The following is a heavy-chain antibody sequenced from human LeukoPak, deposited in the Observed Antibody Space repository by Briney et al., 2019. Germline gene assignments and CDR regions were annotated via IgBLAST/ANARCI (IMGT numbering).Heavy chain of an antibody. CDR3: ARGPPDYDFWSGYFDY. J-gene: IGHJ4*02. V-gene: IGHV4-59*01. CDR2: IYYSGST. CDR1: GGSISSYY. Sequence: SETLSLTCTVSGGSISSYYWSWIRQPPGKGLEWIGYIYYSGSTNYNPSLKSRVTISVDTSKNQFSLKLSSVTAADTAVYYCARGPPDYDFWSGYFDYWGQGTLVTVSS. D-gene: IGHD3-3*01.